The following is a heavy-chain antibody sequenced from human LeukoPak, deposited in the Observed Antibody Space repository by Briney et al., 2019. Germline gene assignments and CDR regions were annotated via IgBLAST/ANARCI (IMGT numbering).Heavy chain of an antibody. CDR3: TRTSNGANDY. J-gene: IGHJ4*02. CDR2: TYYRSKWYS. CDR1: GDSVSSNSAD. Sequence: SQTLSLTCAISGDSVSSNSADWNWIRQSPSRGLQWLGRTYYRSKWYSESAISVKSRITVNPDTSKNQFSLQLNSVTPEDTAVYYCTRTSNGANDYWGQGILVTVSS. D-gene: IGHD2-8*01. V-gene: IGHV6-1*01.